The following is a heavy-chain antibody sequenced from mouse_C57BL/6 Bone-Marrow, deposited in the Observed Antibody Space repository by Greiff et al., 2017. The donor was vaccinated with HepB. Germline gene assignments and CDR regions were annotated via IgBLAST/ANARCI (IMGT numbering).Heavy chain of an antibody. CDR3: ARPLITTVVAGNYFDY. D-gene: IGHD1-1*01. Sequence: VQLQQSGAELVKPGASVKLSCTASGFNIKDYYMHWVKQRPEQGLEWIGRIDPEDGETKYAPKFQGKATITADTSSNTAYLQLSSLTSEDTAVYYCARPLITTVVAGNYFDYWGQGTTLTVSS. CDR1: GFNIKDYY. CDR2: IDPEDGET. V-gene: IGHV14-2*01. J-gene: IGHJ2*01.